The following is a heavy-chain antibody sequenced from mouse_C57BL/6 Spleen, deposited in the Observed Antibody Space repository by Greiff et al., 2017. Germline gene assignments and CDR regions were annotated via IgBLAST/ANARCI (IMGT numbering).Heavy chain of an antibody. D-gene: IGHD1-1*01. Sequence: VQLKQSGAELVRPGASVKLSCTASGFNIKDDYMHWVKQRPEPGLEWIGWIDPENGDTEYASKFQGKATITADTSSNTAYLQLSSLTSEDTAVYYCTTPYYYGSSYNYAMDYWGQGTSVTVSS. J-gene: IGHJ4*01. CDR3: TTPYYYGSSYNYAMDY. V-gene: IGHV14-4*01. CDR2: IDPENGDT. CDR1: GFNIKDDY.